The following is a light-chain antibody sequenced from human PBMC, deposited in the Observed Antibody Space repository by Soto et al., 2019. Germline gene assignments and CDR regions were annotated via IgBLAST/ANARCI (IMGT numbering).Light chain of an antibody. CDR1: SSDVGGYNY. J-gene: IGLJ2*01. Sequence: QSALTQPASVSGSPGQSITISCTGTSSDVGGYNYVSWYQQHPGKAPKLMIYDVSNRPSGVSNRFSGSKSGNTASLTISGLQAEDEADYYCSSYTSSFLFGGGTQLTVL. CDR2: DVS. V-gene: IGLV2-14*01. CDR3: SSYTSSFL.